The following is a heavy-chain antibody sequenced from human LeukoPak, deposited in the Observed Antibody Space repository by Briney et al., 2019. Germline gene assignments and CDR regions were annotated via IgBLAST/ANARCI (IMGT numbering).Heavy chain of an antibody. CDR2: IYYSGST. D-gene: IGHD3-10*01. CDR3: ARSFLWFGEPDAFDI. CDR1: GGSISSSSYY. V-gene: IGHV4-39*07. J-gene: IGHJ3*02. Sequence: SETLSLTCTVSGGSISSSSYYWGWIRQPPGKGLEWIGSIYYSGSTYYNPSLKSRVTISVDTSKNQFSLKLSSVTAADTAVYYCARSFLWFGEPDAFDIWGQGTMVTVSS.